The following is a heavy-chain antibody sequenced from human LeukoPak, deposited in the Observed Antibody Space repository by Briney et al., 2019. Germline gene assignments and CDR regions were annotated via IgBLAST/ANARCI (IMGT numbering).Heavy chain of an antibody. CDR1: AYTFTGYY. CDR3: ARNVLLWFGEPKYYYYYYYMDV. J-gene: IGHJ6*03. CDR2: INPSGGST. D-gene: IGHD3-10*01. Sequence: ASVKVSCKASAYTFTGYYIHWVRQAPGQGLEWMGIINPSGGSTNYAPKFQGRVTMTTDTSTSTAYMELRSLRSDDTAVYYCARNVLLWFGEPKYYYYYYYMDVWGKGTTVTVSS. V-gene: IGHV1-46*01.